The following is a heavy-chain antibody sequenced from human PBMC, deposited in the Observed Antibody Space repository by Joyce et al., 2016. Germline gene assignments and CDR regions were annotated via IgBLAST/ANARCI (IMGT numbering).Heavy chain of an antibody. CDR1: GFTFDDYA. D-gene: IGHD6-19*01. CDR2: MSCNSGSI. Sequence: EVQLVESGGGLVQPGRSLRLSCAASGFTFDDYAMHWVRQGPRKGVEWGSGMSCNSGSIGYADFVKGRFTISRDNAKNSLYLQMNSLRAEDTALYYCAKDARSGYSSGWYDYWGQGTLVTVSS. CDR3: AKDARSGYSSGWYDY. J-gene: IGHJ4*02. V-gene: IGHV3-9*01.